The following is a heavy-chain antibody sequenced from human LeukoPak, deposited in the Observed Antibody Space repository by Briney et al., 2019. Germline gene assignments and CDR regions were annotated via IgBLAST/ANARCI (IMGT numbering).Heavy chain of an antibody. V-gene: IGHV4-34*01. Sequence: PSETLSLTCAVYGGSFSGYYWSWIRQPPGKGLEWIGEINHSGSTNYNPSLKSRVTISVDTSKNQFSLKLSSVTAADTAVYYCARGKCGDSRFDYWGQGTLVTVSS. CDR3: ARGKCGDSRFDY. CDR2: INHSGST. D-gene: IGHD4-17*01. CDR1: GGSFSGYY. J-gene: IGHJ4*02.